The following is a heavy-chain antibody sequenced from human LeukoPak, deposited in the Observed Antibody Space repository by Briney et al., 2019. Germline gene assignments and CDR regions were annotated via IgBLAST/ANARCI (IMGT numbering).Heavy chain of an antibody. J-gene: IGHJ4*02. CDR3: ARAAVAGTFIPYYFDY. CDR2: IIPILGIA. CDR1: GGTFSSYA. V-gene: IGHV1-69*04. Sequence: SVKVSCKASGGTFSSYAISWVRQAPGQGLEWMGRIIPILGIANYAQKFQGRVTITADKSTTTAYMELSSLRSEDTAVYYCARAAVAGTFIPYYFDYWGQGTLVTVSS. D-gene: IGHD6-19*01.